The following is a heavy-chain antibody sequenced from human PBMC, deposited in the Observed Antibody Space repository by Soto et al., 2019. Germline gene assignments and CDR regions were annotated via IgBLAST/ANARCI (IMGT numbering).Heavy chain of an antibody. CDR3: AREITAYWYFDL. J-gene: IGHJ2*01. CDR2: MNPNSGNT. CDR1: GYTFTSYD. D-gene: IGHD3-16*01. Sequence: QVQLVQSGAEVKKPGGSVKVSCKASGYTFTSYDINWVRQATGQGLEWMGWMNPNSGNTGYAQKFQGRVTMTRNTSISTAYMERSSLRSEDTAVYYCAREITAYWYFDLWGRGTLVTVSS. V-gene: IGHV1-8*01.